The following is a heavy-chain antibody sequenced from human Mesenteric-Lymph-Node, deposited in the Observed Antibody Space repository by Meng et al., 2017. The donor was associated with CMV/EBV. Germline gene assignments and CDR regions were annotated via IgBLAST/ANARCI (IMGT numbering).Heavy chain of an antibody. V-gene: IGHV4-59*01. CDR2: IYYTGTT. J-gene: IGHJ4*02. Sequence: ESLKISCTVSGDSISSYYWTWIRQPPGKGLEWIGYIYYTGTTNYNRSLKRRVTMSVDTSKNQFSLKLSSVTAADTAMYYCARDQGDGPFDYWGQGTLVTVSS. CDR1: GDSISSYY. CDR3: ARDQGDGPFDY.